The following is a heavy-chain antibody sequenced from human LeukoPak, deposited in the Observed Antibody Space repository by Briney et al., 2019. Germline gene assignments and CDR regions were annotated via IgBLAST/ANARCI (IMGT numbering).Heavy chain of an antibody. CDR3: ARAYQRLGELSLPDY. V-gene: IGHV7-4-1*02. CDR1: GYTFTNYA. D-gene: IGHD3-16*02. CDR2: IHPSTGNP. Sequence: ASVKVSCKASGYTFTNYAMNWVRQAPGQGLEWMGWIHPSTGNPTYAQGFTGRFVFSLDTSVSTTYLQISSLKAEDTAVYYCARAYQRLGELSLPDYWGQGTLVTVSS. J-gene: IGHJ4*02.